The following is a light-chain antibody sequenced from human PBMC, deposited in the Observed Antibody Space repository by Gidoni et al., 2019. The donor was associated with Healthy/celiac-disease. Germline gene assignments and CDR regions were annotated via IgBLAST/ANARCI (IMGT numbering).Light chain of an antibody. CDR3: QQRSNWLLFT. CDR2: DAS. V-gene: IGKV3-11*01. CDR1: QSVSSY. J-gene: IGKJ3*01. Sequence: EIVLTQSPATLSLSTGERATLSCRASQSVSSYLAWYQQKPGQAPRLLIYDASNRATGIPARFSGSGSGTDFTLTISSLEPADFAVYYCQQRSNWLLFTFGPGTKVDIK.